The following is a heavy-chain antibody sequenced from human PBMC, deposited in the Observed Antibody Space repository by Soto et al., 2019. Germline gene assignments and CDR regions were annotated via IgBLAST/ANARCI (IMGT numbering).Heavy chain of an antibody. CDR1: GFTFSSYG. D-gene: IGHD5-18*01. CDR2: IWYDGSNK. CDR3: ARDYTAMVYPEPPYYYYGMDV. J-gene: IGHJ6*02. Sequence: QVQLVESGGGVVQPGRSLRLSCAASGFTFSSYGMHWVRQAPGKGLEWVAVIWYDGSNKYYADSVKGRFTISRDNSKNTLYLQMNGLRAEDTAVYYCARDYTAMVYPEPPYYYYGMDVWGQGTTVTVSS. V-gene: IGHV3-33*01.